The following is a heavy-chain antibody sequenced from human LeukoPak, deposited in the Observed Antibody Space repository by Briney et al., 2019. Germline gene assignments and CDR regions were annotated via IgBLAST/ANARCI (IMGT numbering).Heavy chain of an antibody. Sequence: GGFLRLSCAASGFTFSSYAMHWVRQAPGKGLEWVAVISYDGSNKYYADSVKGRFTISRDNSKNTLYLQMNSLRAEDTAVYYCARRGPHDAFDIWGQGTMVTVSS. J-gene: IGHJ3*02. CDR1: GFTFSSYA. CDR3: ARRGPHDAFDI. CDR2: ISYDGSNK. V-gene: IGHV3-30*04.